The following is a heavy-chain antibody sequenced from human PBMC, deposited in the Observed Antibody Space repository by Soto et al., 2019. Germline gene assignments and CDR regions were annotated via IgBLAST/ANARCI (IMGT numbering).Heavy chain of an antibody. Sequence: TGGSLRLSCAASGFTFSSYSMNWVRQAPGKGLEWVSSISSSSSYIYYADSVKGRFTISRDNAKNSLYLQMNSLRAEDTAVYYCARVRLVRFNSYYYGMDVWGQGTTLTVSS. CDR2: ISSSSSYI. CDR1: GFTFSSYS. J-gene: IGHJ6*02. D-gene: IGHD2-2*01. V-gene: IGHV3-21*01. CDR3: ARVRLVRFNSYYYGMDV.